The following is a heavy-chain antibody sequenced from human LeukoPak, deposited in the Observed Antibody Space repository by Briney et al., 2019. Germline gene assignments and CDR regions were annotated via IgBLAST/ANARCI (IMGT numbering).Heavy chain of an antibody. D-gene: IGHD3-22*01. CDR3: AAYYYDSSDYYFFDY. Sequence: PGGSLRLSCAASGFTFSTYGMSWVRQAPGKGLEWVSGISGSGGSTYYADSVKGRFTISRDNSKNTLYRQMNSLRAEDTAVYYCAAYYYDSSDYYFFDYWGQGTLVTVSS. V-gene: IGHV3-23*01. J-gene: IGHJ4*02. CDR1: GFTFSTYG. CDR2: ISGSGGST.